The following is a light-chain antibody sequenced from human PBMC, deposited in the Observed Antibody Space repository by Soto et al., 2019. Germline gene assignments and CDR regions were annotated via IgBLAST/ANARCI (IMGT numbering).Light chain of an antibody. V-gene: IGLV2-14*01. CDR1: SSDVGAYDY. CDR2: AVT. J-gene: IGLJ2*01. Sequence: QSVLTQPASVSGSPGQSISISCIGTSSDVGAYDYVSWHQQYPGKAPKLIIYAVTHRPSGISDRFSASKSGNTASLAISGLQAEDEADYYCGAWDDSLNGPVFGGGTKVTVL. CDR3: GAWDDSLNGPV.